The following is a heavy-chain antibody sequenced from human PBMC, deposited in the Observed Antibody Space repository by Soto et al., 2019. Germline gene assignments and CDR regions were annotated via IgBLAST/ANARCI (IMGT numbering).Heavy chain of an antibody. V-gene: IGHV4-4*02. D-gene: IGHD3-9*01. Sequence: QVQLQESGPGLVKPSGTLSLTCAVSGGSVNNDKWWSWVRQPPGKGLEWIGEIHSSGLTNYNPSLTSRASIFVDKFKNQFSVKLTSVTAADTAVYFRAGQWSAGYGAFDPWGQGTLVTVSS. CDR1: GGSVNNDKW. J-gene: IGHJ5*02. CDR3: AGQWSAGYGAFDP. CDR2: IHSSGLT.